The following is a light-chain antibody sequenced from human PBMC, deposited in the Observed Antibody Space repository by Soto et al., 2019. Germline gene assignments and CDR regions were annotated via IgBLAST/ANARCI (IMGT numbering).Light chain of an antibody. V-gene: IGLV8-61*01. Sequence: QAVVTQEPSFSVSPGGTVTLTCGLSSGSVSTGYYPSWYQQTPGQAPRTLIYSTNTRSSGVPDRFSGSILGNKAALNITGAQADDESDYYCVLYMGSGISVFGGGTKLTVL. J-gene: IGLJ2*01. CDR3: VLYMGSGISV. CDR2: STN. CDR1: SGSVSTGYY.